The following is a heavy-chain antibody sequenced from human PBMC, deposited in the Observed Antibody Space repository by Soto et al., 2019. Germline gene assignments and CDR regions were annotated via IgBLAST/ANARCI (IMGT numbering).Heavy chain of an antibody. CDR3: ARVAASSLSDY. V-gene: IGHV4-59*01. CDR1: GGSISSYH. J-gene: IGHJ4*02. CDR2: IHYSGST. Sequence: QVPLQESGPGLVKPSETLSLTCTVSGGSISSYHWSWILQPPGKGLEWIAYIHYSGSTNYNPSLQSRVTITVDTSKNQFSLKLTSVTAAVTAVYYCARVAASSLSDYWGQGTLVTVSS. D-gene: IGHD6-6*01.